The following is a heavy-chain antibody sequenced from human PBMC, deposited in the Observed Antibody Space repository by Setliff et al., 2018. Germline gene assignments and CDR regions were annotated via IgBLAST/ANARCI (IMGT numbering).Heavy chain of an antibody. CDR1: GGSISGTYYY. CDR2: IYTSWST. CDR3: ARLSGFQYIDV. V-gene: IGHV4-61*09. J-gene: IGHJ6*03. Sequence: SETLSLTCTVSGGSISGTYYYWSWIRQPAGKALEWIGQIYTSWSTNYNPSPKSRVTISVDTSKNQFSLKLSSVTAADTAVYYCARLSGFQYIDVWGKGTTVTVSS. D-gene: IGHD3-3*01.